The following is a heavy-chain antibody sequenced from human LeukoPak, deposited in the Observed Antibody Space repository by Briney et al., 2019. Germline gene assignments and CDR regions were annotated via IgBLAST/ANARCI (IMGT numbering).Heavy chain of an antibody. V-gene: IGHV3-74*01. CDR2: ITNDGSST. D-gene: IGHD1-14*01. Sequence: GSLRLSCAASGLTFSSHWMHWVRQAPGKGLVWVSRITNDGSSTTYADSVKGRFTISRDNAKNMLYLQVSSLRAEDTAVYYCATQRGGNPAYWGQGTLVTVSS. J-gene: IGHJ4*02. CDR1: GLTFSSHW. CDR3: ATQRGGNPAY.